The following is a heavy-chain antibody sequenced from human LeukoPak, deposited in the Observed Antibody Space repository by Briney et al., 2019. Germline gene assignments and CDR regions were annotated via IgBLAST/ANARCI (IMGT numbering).Heavy chain of an antibody. Sequence: AASVKVSCKASGYTFTSYGISWVRQAPGQGLEWMGWISAYNGNTNYVQKLQGRVTMTIDTSTSTAYMELRSLRSDDTAVYYCARVRRDDYNLSFDYWGQGTLVTVSS. D-gene: IGHD5-24*01. V-gene: IGHV1-18*01. CDR1: GYTFTSYG. J-gene: IGHJ4*02. CDR2: ISAYNGNT. CDR3: ARVRRDDYNLSFDY.